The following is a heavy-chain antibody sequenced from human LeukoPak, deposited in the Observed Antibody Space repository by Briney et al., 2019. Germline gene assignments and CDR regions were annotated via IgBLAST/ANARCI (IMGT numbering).Heavy chain of an antibody. CDR1: GGSISSYY. V-gene: IGHV4-59*01. J-gene: IGHJ4*02. Sequence: PSETLSLTCTVSGGSISSYYWSWIRQPPGKGLEWIGHIYGSGSTNYNPSLKSRVTLSLDTSENQFSLRLSSVTAADTAVYYCARAGTAEGGTIQDYWGQGALVTVSS. CDR3: ARAGTAEGGTIQDY. D-gene: IGHD1-14*01. CDR2: IYGSGST.